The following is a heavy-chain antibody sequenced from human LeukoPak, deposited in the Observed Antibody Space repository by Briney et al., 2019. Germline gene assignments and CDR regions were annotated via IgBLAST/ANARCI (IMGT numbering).Heavy chain of an antibody. V-gene: IGHV4-39*01. CDR3: ARLPGDRRYFDY. CDR1: GGSISSSSYY. J-gene: IGHJ4*02. D-gene: IGHD7-27*01. CDR2: IYYSGST. Sequence: SETLSLTCIVSGGSISSSSYYWGWIRQPPGKGLEWIGSIYYSGSTYYNPSLKSRVTISVDTSKNQFSLKLSSVTAADTAVYYCARLPGDRRYFDYWGQGTLVTVSS.